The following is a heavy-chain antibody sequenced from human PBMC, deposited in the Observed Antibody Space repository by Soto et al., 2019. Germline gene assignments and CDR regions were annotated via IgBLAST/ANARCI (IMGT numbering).Heavy chain of an antibody. J-gene: IGHJ4*02. CDR2: ISNSGGST. V-gene: IGHV3-23*01. CDR1: GFIFSNSV. D-gene: IGHD4-17*01. CDR3: AQYPAVTRRGFDY. Sequence: EVQLLESGGGLVQPGGSLRLSCAASGFIFSNSVMSWVRQAPGKGLEWVSGISNSGGSTYYADSGKGRFTISRDNSTNTLYLQMNSLRDEDTAIYYCAQYPAVTRRGFDYWGQGALVTVSS.